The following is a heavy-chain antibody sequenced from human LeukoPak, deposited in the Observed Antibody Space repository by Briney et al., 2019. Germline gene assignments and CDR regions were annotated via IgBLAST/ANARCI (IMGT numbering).Heavy chain of an antibody. CDR2: INTDGSDT. Sequence: GGSLRLSCAASGFTFSSYWMHWVRQVPGKGLVCVSRINTDGSDTSYADSVKGRFTISRDNAKNTLYLQMNSLRAEDTAVYYCARDLPAEGSVWGQGTTVTVSS. D-gene: IGHD3-10*01. CDR1: GFTFSSYW. J-gene: IGHJ6*02. V-gene: IGHV3-74*01. CDR3: ARDLPAEGSV.